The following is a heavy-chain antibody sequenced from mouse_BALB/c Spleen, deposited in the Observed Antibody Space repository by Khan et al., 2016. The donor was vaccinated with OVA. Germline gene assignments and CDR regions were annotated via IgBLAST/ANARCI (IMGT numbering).Heavy chain of an antibody. CDR2: ISYSGNT. CDR3: ARVYGGDFDY. D-gene: IGHD2-10*02. V-gene: IGHV3-2*02. Sequence: EVQLQESGPGLVKPSQSLSLTCTVTGYSITSDYAWNWIRQFPGNKLEWMGFISYSGNTNYNPSLKSRISMTRDTSKNQFFLQLNSVTPEDTATYYCARVYGGDFDYWGQGTTLIVAS. J-gene: IGHJ2*01. CDR1: GYSITSDYA.